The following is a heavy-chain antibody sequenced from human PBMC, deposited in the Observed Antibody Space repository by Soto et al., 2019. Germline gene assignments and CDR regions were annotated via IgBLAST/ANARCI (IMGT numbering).Heavy chain of an antibody. CDR3: AIWVRGLDGFDL. J-gene: IGHJ3*01. V-gene: IGHV1-69*02. Sequence: QVQLVQSGAEVKKPGSSLKVSCKTPGGPFSTYTISWVRQAPGQGLEWMGRIIPILRIPNYAQKFQGRVPITADKSTSTAYMELSSLRSEDTAVYYCAIWVRGLDGFDLWGQGTMVTGSS. CDR2: IIPILRIP. D-gene: IGHD3-16*01. CDR1: GGPFSTYT.